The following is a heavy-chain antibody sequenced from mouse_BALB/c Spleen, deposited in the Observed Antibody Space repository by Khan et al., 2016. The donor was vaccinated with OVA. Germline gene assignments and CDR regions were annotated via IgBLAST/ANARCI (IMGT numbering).Heavy chain of an antibody. Sequence: EVQLKQSGPELVKPGASVKMSCKASGYIFTNYVLHWVKQKPGQGLEWIGYINPYSGGTKYNEKLKGKATLASDKSSITAYMELSSLTSEDAAVYYCARGNWQSYYFDCWGQGTTLTLSS. CDR1: GYIFTNYV. CDR2: INPYSGGT. CDR3: ARGNWQSYYFDC. D-gene: IGHD4-1*01. V-gene: IGHV1S136*01. J-gene: IGHJ2*01.